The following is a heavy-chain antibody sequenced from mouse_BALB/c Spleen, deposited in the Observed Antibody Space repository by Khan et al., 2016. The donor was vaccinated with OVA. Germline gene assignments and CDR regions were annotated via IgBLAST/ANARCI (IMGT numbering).Heavy chain of an antibody. Sequence: EVQLQESRAELLKPGASVKLSCTSSGFNIKDTYMHWVKQRPEQGLEWIGRIDPANGDTKYDPKFQGKATITADTSSNTAYPQLSSLTSEDPAVYYCATLYSNPMAYWCQGTLVTVSS. CDR2: IDPANGDT. V-gene: IGHV14-3*02. D-gene: IGHD2-5*01. CDR3: ATLYSNPMAY. CDR1: GFNIKDTY. J-gene: IGHJ3*01.